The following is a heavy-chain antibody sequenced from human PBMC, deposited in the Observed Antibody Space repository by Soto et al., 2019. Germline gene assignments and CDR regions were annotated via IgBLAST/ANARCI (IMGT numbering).Heavy chain of an antibody. CDR3: ARAHAPTLPFDS. D-gene: IGHD2-15*01. V-gene: IGHV4-59*01. CDR2: IFHSGNA. CDR1: GGSIRNVY. Sequence: LSLTCTVSGGSIRNVYWSWIRQAPGKGLEWIGFIFHSGNAKYNPSLKSRVTISVDTSKNQFSLSLDSVTAADTAVYFCARAHAPTLPFDSWGQGTLVTVSS. J-gene: IGHJ4*01.